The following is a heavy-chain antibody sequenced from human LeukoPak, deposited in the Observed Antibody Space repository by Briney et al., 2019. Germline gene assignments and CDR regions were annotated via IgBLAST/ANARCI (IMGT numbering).Heavy chain of an antibody. D-gene: IGHD2-8*01. Sequence: PGGSLRLSCAVSGFTCSNYWMTWVRQAAGKGLEWVANIKQDGSEKYYVDSVKGRFTISRDNAKSSLYLQMNSLRVEDTAVYYCTRGVTIVPDYWGQGTLVTVSS. CDR1: GFTCSNYW. V-gene: IGHV3-7*01. J-gene: IGHJ4*02. CDR2: IKQDGSEK. CDR3: TRGVTIVPDY.